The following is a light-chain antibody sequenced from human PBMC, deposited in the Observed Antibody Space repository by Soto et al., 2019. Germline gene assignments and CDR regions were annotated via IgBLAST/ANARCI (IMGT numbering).Light chain of an antibody. V-gene: IGKV3-11*01. CDR1: QSVSTN. J-gene: IGKJ4*01. Sequence: EIVLTQSPATLSLSPGERATLSCRASQSVSTNLAWYQQKPGQPPRLLIYFASTRATAVPARFSGSGSGTDFTLTISSLEPEDFAVYYCQQRSNWPLTFGGGTKVDIK. CDR2: FAS. CDR3: QQRSNWPLT.